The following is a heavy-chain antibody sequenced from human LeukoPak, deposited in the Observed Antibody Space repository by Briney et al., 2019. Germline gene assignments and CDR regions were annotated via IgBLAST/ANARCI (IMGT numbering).Heavy chain of an antibody. CDR2: IYAGGDT. Sequence: GGSLRLSCAASGLSVSSNFMSWVRQAPGKGLEWVSVIYAGGDTYYADSVKGRFTISRDNSKNTVYLQMNSLTAEDTGMYYCARSGSGWFDYWGQGTLVTVS. D-gene: IGHD6-19*01. V-gene: IGHV3-53*01. J-gene: IGHJ4*02. CDR1: GLSVSSNF. CDR3: ARSGSGWFDY.